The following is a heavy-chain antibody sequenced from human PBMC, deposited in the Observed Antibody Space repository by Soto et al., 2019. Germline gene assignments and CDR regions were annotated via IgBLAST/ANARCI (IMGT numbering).Heavy chain of an antibody. CDR1: GGSISSGGYY. Sequence: QVQLQESGPGLVKPSQTLSLTCTVSGGSISSGGYYWSWIRQHPGKGLEWIGYIYYGGSTYYNPSLKSRVTISVDTSKNQFSLKLSSVTAADTAVYYCARGSGSYYGYYYYGMDVWGQGTTVTVSS. D-gene: IGHD1-26*01. CDR2: IYYGGST. V-gene: IGHV4-31*03. J-gene: IGHJ6*02. CDR3: ARGSGSYYGYYYYGMDV.